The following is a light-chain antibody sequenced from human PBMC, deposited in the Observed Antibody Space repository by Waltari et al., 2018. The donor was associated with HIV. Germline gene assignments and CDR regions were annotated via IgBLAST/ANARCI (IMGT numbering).Light chain of an antibody. J-gene: IGLJ2*01. CDR1: SSNVGNQG. CDR3: SAWDSSLGEWV. CDR2: RNN. Sequence: QAGLTQPPSVSKALRQTATLTCTGNSSNVGNQGAAWLQHHQGHPPKLLPYRNNNRPSGISERFSASRSGNIASLNITGLQPEDESDYYCSAWDSSLGEWVFGGGTKLTVL. V-gene: IGLV10-54*04.